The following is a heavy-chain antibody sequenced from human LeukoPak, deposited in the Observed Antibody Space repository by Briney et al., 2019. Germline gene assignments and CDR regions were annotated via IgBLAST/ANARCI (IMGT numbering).Heavy chain of an antibody. CDR2: ISYDGSNK. Sequence: GGSLRLSCAASGFTFSSYAMHWVRQAPGKGLEWVAVISYDGSNKYYADSVKGRFTISRDNSKNTLYLQMNSLRAEDTAVYYCARVFRGVKFFDYWGQGTLVTVSS. D-gene: IGHD1-26*01. CDR3: ARVFRGVKFFDY. J-gene: IGHJ4*02. CDR1: GFTFSSYA. V-gene: IGHV3-30-3*01.